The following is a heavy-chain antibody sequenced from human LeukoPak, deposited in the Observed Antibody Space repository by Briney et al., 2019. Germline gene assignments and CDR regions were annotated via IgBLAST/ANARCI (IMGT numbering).Heavy chain of an antibody. J-gene: IGHJ5*02. V-gene: IGHV3-30*02. Sequence: GGSLRLSCAASGFTFSSYAMSWVRQAPGKGLEWVAFIRYDGSNKYYADSVKGRFTISRDNSKNTLYLQMNSLRAEDTAVYYCAKDKPEWYNWKNWFDPWGQGTLVTVSS. CDR2: IRYDGSNK. D-gene: IGHD1-20*01. CDR3: AKDKPEWYNWKNWFDP. CDR1: GFTFSSYA.